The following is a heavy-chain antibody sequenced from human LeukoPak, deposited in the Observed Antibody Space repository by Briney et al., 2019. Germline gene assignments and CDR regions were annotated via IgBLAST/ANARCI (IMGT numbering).Heavy chain of an antibody. CDR1: GYTFTNYG. D-gene: IGHD6-6*01. J-gene: IGHJ4*02. CDR3: ARVGSSSVLYFDY. V-gene: IGHV1-18*01. Sequence: GASVKVSCKASGYTFTNYGIRWVRQAPGQGVEGMGWINAYNGNTNYAQKLQGRVTMTTDTSTSTDNMKLRSPRSDDSAVYSCARVGSSSVLYFDYWGQGTLVTVST. CDR2: INAYNGNT.